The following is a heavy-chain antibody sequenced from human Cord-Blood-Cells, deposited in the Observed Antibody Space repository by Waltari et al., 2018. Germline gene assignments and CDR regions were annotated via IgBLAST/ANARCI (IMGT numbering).Heavy chain of an antibody. J-gene: IGHJ3*02. CDR1: GFTFSSYS. CDR2: ISSSSSYI. CDR3: ARSGYFGDAFDI. D-gene: IGHD3-10*01. Sequence: EVKLVASGGGPVKPGGSLRLSCAASGFTFSSYSMNWVRQAPGKGLEWVSAISSSSSYIYYADSVKGRFTISRDNAKNSLYLQMNSLRAEDTAVYYCARSGYFGDAFDIWGQGTMVTVSS. V-gene: IGHV3-21*01.